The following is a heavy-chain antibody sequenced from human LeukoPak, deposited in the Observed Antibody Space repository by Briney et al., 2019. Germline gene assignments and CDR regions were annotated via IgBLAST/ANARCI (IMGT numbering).Heavy chain of an antibody. Sequence: PGGSLRLSCAASGFTFSSYAMSWVRQAPGKGLEWVSAISGSGGSTYYADSVKGRFTISRDNSRNTLYLQMNSPRAEDTAVYYCAKGDYYDILNPIYYYYGMDVWGQGTTVTVSS. D-gene: IGHD3-9*01. CDR1: GFTFSSYA. J-gene: IGHJ6*02. V-gene: IGHV3-23*01. CDR2: ISGSGGST. CDR3: AKGDYYDILNPIYYYYGMDV.